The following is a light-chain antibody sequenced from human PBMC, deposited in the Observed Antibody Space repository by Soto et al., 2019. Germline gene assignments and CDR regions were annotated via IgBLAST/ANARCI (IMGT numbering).Light chain of an antibody. Sequence: QIVLTQPASVSGSPGQSITISCTGTSSDVGGYNYVSWYQQHPGKAPKLMIYDVSNRPSGVSNRFSGSKSGNTASLTISGLQAEDEADYYCSSYTSSSTPVVFGGGTQLTVL. CDR1: SSDVGGYNY. CDR3: SSYTSSSTPVV. J-gene: IGLJ2*01. CDR2: DVS. V-gene: IGLV2-14*01.